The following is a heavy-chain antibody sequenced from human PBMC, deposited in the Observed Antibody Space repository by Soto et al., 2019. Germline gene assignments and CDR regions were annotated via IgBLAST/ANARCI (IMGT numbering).Heavy chain of an antibody. J-gene: IGHJ4*02. CDR2: ISPMFGKA. Sequence: QVQLVQSGAEVKRPGSSVKVSCKASGGTFNNYAINWVRQAPGQGLEWMGDISPMFGKANYAQKFQGRVKITADDSTATAHLELGSLRSEDTALYFCAREVEVHTPVFGFWGQGSLVTVSS. CDR1: GGTFNNYA. D-gene: IGHD2-2*01. CDR3: AREVEVHTPVFGF. V-gene: IGHV1-69*01.